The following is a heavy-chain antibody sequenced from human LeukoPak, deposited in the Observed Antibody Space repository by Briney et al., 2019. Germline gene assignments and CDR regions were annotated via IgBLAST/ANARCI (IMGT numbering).Heavy chain of an antibody. Sequence: ASVKVSCKASGYTFTGYYMHWVRQAPGQGLEWMGRINPNSGGTNYAQKFQGRVTMTRDTSISTAYMELSRLRSDDTAVYYCASSQEIYDFWSGSDYLGQGTLVTVSS. J-gene: IGHJ4*02. V-gene: IGHV1-2*06. CDR3: ASSQEIYDFWSGSDY. CDR1: GYTFTGYY. D-gene: IGHD3-3*01. CDR2: INPNSGGT.